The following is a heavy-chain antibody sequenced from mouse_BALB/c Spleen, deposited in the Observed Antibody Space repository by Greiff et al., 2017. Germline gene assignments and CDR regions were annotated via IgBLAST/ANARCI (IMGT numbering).Heavy chain of an antibody. CDR1: GFSLTSYG. D-gene: IGHD2-14*01. CDR2: IWAGGST. Sequence: VKLVESGPGLVAPSQSLSITCTVSGFSLTSYGVHWVRQPPGKGLEWLGVIWAGGSTNYNSALMSRLSISKDNSKSQVFLKMNSLQTDDTAMYYCAIYYRYDWFAYWGQGTLVTVSA. CDR3: AIYYRYDWFAY. J-gene: IGHJ3*01. V-gene: IGHV2-9*02.